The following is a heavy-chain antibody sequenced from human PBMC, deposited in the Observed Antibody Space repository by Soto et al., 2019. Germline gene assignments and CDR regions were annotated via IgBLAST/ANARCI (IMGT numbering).Heavy chain of an antibody. J-gene: IGHJ3*02. D-gene: IGHD6-19*01. Sequence: QVQLVQSGAEVKKPGSAVKVSCKDSGGTFSTYSMFWVRQSPGQGLEWMGRIIPMLGIANYAQKFQGRVTITADKSTGTAYMALSSLRYEDTALYYCTIGSGSCEVFDIWGQGTMVPVSS. CDR2: IIPMLGIA. CDR1: GGTFSTYS. CDR3: TIGSGSCEVFDI. V-gene: IGHV1-69*02.